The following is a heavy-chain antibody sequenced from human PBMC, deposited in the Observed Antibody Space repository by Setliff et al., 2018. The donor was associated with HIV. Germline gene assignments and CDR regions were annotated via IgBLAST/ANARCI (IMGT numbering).Heavy chain of an antibody. Sequence: ETLSLTCAVYGRSLSGYYWNWIRQSPGKGLEWIGEINHSGGTNYNPSLKSRVTMSIDTSKNQFSLNVSSVTAADTAVYYCARGWGHDGFDFWGQGTMVTVSS. CDR2: INHSGGT. CDR1: GRSLSGYY. CDR3: ARGWGHDGFDF. V-gene: IGHV4-34*01. J-gene: IGHJ3*01. D-gene: IGHD7-27*01.